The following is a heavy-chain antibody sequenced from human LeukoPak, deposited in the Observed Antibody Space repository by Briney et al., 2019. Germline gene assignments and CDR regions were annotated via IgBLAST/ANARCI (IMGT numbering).Heavy chain of an antibody. CDR3: ARVGTTGTTFRGRWFDP. CDR2: IYYSGST. CDR1: GGSISSYY. Sequence: SETLSLTCTVSGGSISSYYWSWIRQPPGKGLEWIGYIYYSGSTNYNPSLKSRVTISVDTSKNQFSLKLSSVTAADTAVYYCARVGTTGTTFRGRWFDPWGQGTLVTVSS. V-gene: IGHV4-59*01. D-gene: IGHD1-1*01. J-gene: IGHJ5*02.